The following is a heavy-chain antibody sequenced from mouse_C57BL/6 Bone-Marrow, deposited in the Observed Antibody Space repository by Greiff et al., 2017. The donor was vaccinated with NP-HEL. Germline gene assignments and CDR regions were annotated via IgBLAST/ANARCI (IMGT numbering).Heavy chain of an antibody. D-gene: IGHD3-2*02. CDR1: GFNIKADY. J-gene: IGHJ3*01. Sequence: VQLQQSGAELVRPGASVKLSCTASGFNIKADYMHWVKQRPEQGLERIGWIDPETGDPEYASQFQGKATITADTSSNTAYLQLSSLTSEDTAVYYCTTHPQDSSGSAWFAYWGQGTLVTVSA. CDR2: IDPETGDP. V-gene: IGHV14-4*01. CDR3: TTHPQDSSGSAWFAY.